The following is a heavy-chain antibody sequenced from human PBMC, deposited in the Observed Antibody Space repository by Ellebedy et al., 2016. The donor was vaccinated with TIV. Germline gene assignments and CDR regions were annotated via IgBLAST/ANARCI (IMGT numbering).Heavy chain of an antibody. D-gene: IGHD2-15*01. CDR3: ARNPRAVVVAVYYGMDV. V-gene: IGHV4-34*01. CDR1: GGSFSGYY. J-gene: IGHJ6*02. CDR2: INHSGST. Sequence: SETLSLXXAVYGGSFSGYYWSWIRQPPGKGLEWIGEINHSGSTNYNPSLKSRVTISVDTSKNQFSLKLSSVTAADTAVYYCARNPRAVVVAVYYGMDVWGQGTTATVSS.